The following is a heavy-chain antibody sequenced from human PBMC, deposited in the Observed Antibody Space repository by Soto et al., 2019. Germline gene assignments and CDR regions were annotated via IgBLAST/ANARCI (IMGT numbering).Heavy chain of an antibody. CDR2: IYYSGST. CDR1: CCPISSFY. CDR3: ARTGMASPRYFDY. J-gene: IGHJ4*02. V-gene: IGHV4-59*06. D-gene: IGHD3-10*01. Sequence: SETLSLTCTFSCCPISSFYLSWIRDHPGKGLEWIGYIYYSGSTYYNPSLKSRVTISVDMSKNQFSLKLSSVTAADTAVYYCARTGMASPRYFDYWGQGTLVTVSS.